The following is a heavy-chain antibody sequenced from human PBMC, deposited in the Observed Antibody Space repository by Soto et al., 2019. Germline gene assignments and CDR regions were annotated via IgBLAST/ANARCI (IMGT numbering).Heavy chain of an antibody. CDR2: ISSSGNT. CDR1: GGSISNFY. J-gene: IGHJ4*02. V-gene: IGHV4-59*01. CDR3: ARAPMVLTRSYFDS. Sequence: SETLSLTCAVYGGSISNFYWSWIRQPPGKGLEWIGYISSSGNTNYNPSLKSRVSISVDTSKNQFSLNLTSVTAADTAVYYCARAPMVLTRSYFDSWGQGTPVTVSS. D-gene: IGHD3-22*01.